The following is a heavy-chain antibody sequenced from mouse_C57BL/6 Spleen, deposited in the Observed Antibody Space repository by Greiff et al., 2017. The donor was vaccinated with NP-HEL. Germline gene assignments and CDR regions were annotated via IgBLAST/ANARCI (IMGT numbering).Heavy chain of an antibody. Sequence: DVMLVESGGGLVKPGGSLKLSCAASGFTFSDYGMHWVRQAPEKGLEWVAYISSGSSTIYYADTVKGRFTISRDNAKNTLFLQMTSLRSEDTAMYYCARTSWGAMDYWGQGTSVTVSS. J-gene: IGHJ4*01. V-gene: IGHV5-17*01. D-gene: IGHD3-1*01. CDR2: ISSGSSTI. CDR1: GFTFSDYG. CDR3: ARTSWGAMDY.